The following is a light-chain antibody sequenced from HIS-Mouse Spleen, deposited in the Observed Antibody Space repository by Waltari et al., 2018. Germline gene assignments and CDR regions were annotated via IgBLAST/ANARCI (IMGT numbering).Light chain of an antibody. Sequence: QSALTQPPSASGSPGQSVPISCTGTSRDVGGYNLVPWYQQHPGKAPKLLIYEVSKRPSGVPDRFSGSKSGNTASLTVSGLQAEDEADYYCSSYAGSKDVFGTGTKVTVL. CDR1: SRDVGGYNL. CDR2: EVS. CDR3: SSYAGSKDV. J-gene: IGLJ1*01. V-gene: IGLV2-8*01.